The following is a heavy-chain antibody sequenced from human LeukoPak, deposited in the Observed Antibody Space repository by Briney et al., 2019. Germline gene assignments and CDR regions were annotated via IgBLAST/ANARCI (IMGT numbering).Heavy chain of an antibody. CDR3: ASSVVVVAVDAFDI. J-gene: IGHJ3*02. CDR2: INPNSGGT. CDR1: GYTFTGYY. D-gene: IGHD2-15*01. V-gene: IGHV1-2*02. Sequence: VASVKVSCKASGYTFTGYYMHWVRQAPGQGLEWMGWINPNSGGTNYAQKFQGRVTMTRDTSISTAYMELSRLRSDDTAVYYCASSVVVVAVDAFDIWGQGTMVTVSS.